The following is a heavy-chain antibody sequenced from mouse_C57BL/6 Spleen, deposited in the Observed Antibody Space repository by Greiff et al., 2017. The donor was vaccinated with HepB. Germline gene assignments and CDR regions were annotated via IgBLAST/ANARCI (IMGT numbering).Heavy chain of an antibody. CDR3: ARTMVGAMDD. Sequence: QVQLKESGAELARPGASVKLSCKASGYTFTSYGISWVKQRTGQGLEWIGEIYPRSGNTYYNEKFKGKATLTADKSSSTAYMELRSLTSEDSAVYFCARTMVGAMDDWGQGTSVTVSS. D-gene: IGHD1-1*02. CDR2: IYPRSGNT. J-gene: IGHJ4*01. V-gene: IGHV1-81*01. CDR1: GYTFTSYG.